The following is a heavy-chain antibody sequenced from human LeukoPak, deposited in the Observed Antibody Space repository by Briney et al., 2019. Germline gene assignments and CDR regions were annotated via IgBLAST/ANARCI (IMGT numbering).Heavy chain of an antibody. V-gene: IGHV4-39*01. CDR3: ARSPQAVVRGVSGAFDI. CDR1: GGSISSSSYY. CDR2: IYYSGST. D-gene: IGHD3-10*01. J-gene: IGHJ3*02. Sequence: PSETLSLTCTVSGGSISSSSYYWGWIRQPSGKGLEWIGSIYYSGSTYYNPSPKSRVTISVDTSKNQFSLKLSSVTAADTAVYYCARSPQAVVRGVSGAFDIWGQGTMVTVSS.